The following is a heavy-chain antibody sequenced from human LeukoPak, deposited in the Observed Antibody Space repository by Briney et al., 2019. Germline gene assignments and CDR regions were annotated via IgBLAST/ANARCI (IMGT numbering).Heavy chain of an antibody. CDR2: FDPEDGET. V-gene: IGHV1-24*01. D-gene: IGHD7-27*01. CDR1: GYTRTELS. Sequence: ASVKVSCKVSGYTRTELSMHWVRQAPGKGLEWMGGFDPEDGETIYAQKFQGRVTMTEDISTDTAYMELSSLRSEDTAVYYCATMNWGYPTDDYWGQGTLVTVSS. CDR3: ATMNWGYPTDDY. J-gene: IGHJ4*02.